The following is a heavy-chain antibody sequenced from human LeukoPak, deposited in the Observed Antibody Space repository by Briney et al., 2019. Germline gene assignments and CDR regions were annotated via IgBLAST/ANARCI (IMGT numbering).Heavy chain of an antibody. J-gene: IGHJ3*02. Sequence: GGSLRLSCAASGFTFSTYAMHWVRQAPGKGLEWVAVISYDGSSKYYADSVKGRFTISRDNSKNTLYLRMNSLRAEDTAVYYCARARSSYGYGDAFDIWGQGTMVTVSS. CDR3: ARARSSYGYGDAFDI. CDR1: GFTFSTYA. V-gene: IGHV3-30*04. D-gene: IGHD5-18*01. CDR2: ISYDGSSK.